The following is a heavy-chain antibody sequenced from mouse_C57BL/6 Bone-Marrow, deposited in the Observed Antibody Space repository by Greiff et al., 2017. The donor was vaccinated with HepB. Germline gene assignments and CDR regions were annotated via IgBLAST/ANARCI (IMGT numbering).Heavy chain of an antibody. Sequence: EVQRVESGPGLVKPSQSLSLTCSVTGYSITSGYYWNWIRQFPGNKLEWMGYISYDGSNNYNPSLKNRISITRDTSKNQFFLKLNSVTTEDTATYYCARDRENFGFAYWGQGTLVTVSA. D-gene: IGHD3-1*01. CDR3: ARDRENFGFAY. CDR2: ISYDGSN. V-gene: IGHV3-6*01. CDR1: GYSITSGYY. J-gene: IGHJ3*01.